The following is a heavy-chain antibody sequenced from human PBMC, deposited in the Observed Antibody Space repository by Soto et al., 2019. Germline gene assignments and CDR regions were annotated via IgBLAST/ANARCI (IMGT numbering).Heavy chain of an antibody. V-gene: IGHV4-59*01. Sequence: TSETLSLTCAVYGGSISSYYWSWIRQPPGKGLEWIGYIYYSGSTNYNPSLKSRVTISVDTSKNQFSLKLSSVTAADTAVYYCARSDGRYWGQGTLVTVSS. J-gene: IGHJ4*02. CDR2: IYYSGST. CDR3: ARSDGRY. CDR1: GGSISSYY.